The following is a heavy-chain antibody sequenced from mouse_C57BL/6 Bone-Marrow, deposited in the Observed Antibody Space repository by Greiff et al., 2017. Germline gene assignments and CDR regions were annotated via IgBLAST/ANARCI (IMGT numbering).Heavy chain of an antibody. Sequence: LVESGAELMKPGASVKLSCKATGYTFTGYWIEWVKQRPGHGLEWIGEILPGSGSTDYNEKFKGKATLTADTSSNTAYMQLSSLTTEDSAIYYGARRSPVWLRRHYFDYWGQGTTLTVSS. J-gene: IGHJ2*01. CDR2: ILPGSGST. D-gene: IGHD2-2*01. CDR3: ARRSPVWLRRHYFDY. V-gene: IGHV1-9*01. CDR1: GYTFTGYW.